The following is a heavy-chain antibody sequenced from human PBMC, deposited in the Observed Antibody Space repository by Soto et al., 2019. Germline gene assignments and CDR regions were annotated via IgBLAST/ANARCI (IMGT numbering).Heavy chain of an antibody. Sequence: SVKVSCKASGGTFSSYAISWVRQAPGQGLEWMGGIIPIFGTANYAQKFQGRVTITADESTSTAYMELSSLRSEDTAVYYCARDAPRVRLRYFDWLSAPDYWGQGTLVTVSS. V-gene: IGHV1-69*13. CDR1: GGTFSSYA. J-gene: IGHJ4*02. CDR2: IIPIFGTA. CDR3: ARDAPRVRLRYFDWLSAPDY. D-gene: IGHD3-9*01.